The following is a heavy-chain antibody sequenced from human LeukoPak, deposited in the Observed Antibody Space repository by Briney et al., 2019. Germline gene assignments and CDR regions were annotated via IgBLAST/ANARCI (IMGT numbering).Heavy chain of an antibody. D-gene: IGHD5-12*01. V-gene: IGHV4-39*01. CDR1: GGSISSSSYY. Sequence: PSETLSLTCTVSGGSISSSSYYWGWIRQPPGKGLEWIGSIYYSGSTYYNPSLKSRVTISVDTSKNQFSLKLSSVTAADTAVYYCARVNGYSGYDYRTGRYNWFDPWGQGTLVTVSS. CDR3: ARVNGYSGYDYRTGRYNWFDP. J-gene: IGHJ5*02. CDR2: IYYSGST.